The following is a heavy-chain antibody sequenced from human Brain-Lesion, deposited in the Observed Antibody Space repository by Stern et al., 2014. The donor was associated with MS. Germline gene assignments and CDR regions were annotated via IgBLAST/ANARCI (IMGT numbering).Heavy chain of an antibody. J-gene: IGHJ4*02. V-gene: IGHV4-31*03. CDR2: IYPSGTT. CDR1: GDSLSSGSYY. Sequence: VQLVESGPGLVKPSQTLSLTCTVSGDSLSSGSYYWSWIRQHPGKGLEWIGYIYPSGTTFYNPSLKSRVTISVDTSKNQFSLKLSSVTAADTAVYYCARAGMKLDYWGQGTLVTVSS. D-gene: IGHD6-13*01. CDR3: ARAGMKLDY.